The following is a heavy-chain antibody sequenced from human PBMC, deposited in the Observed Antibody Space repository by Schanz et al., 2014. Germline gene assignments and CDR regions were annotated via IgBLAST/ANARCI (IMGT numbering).Heavy chain of an antibody. Sequence: QVQLVQSGAEVKKPGASVKVSCKASGYTFTSSGISWVRQAPGQGPEWMGWISDYNADTKYAQKVQGRVTMTTDTSTSTAYMELRSLRSDDTAVYYCAGATYSSSWYGGSEYFQHWGQGTLVTVSS. V-gene: IGHV1-18*04. CDR1: GYTFTSSG. J-gene: IGHJ1*01. CDR3: AGATYSSSWYGGSEYFQH. D-gene: IGHD6-13*01. CDR2: ISDYNADT.